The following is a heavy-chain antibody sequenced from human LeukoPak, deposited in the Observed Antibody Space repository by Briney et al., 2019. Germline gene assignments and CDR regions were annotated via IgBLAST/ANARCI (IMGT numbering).Heavy chain of an antibody. D-gene: IGHD4-17*01. CDR2: ISGSGGST. CDR1: GFTFSSYA. CDR3: AKLDTVTTKWGFDY. V-gene: IGHV3-23*01. J-gene: IGHJ4*02. Sequence: GGSLRLSCAASGFTFSSYAMSWVRQAPGKGLEWVSAISGSGGSTYYADSVKGRSTISRDNSKNTLYLQMNSLRAEDTAVYYCAKLDTVTTKWGFDYWGQGTLVTVSS.